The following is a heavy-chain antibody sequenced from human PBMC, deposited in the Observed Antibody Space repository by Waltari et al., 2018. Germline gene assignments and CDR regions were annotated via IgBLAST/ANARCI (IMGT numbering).Heavy chain of an antibody. V-gene: IGHV3-23*01. D-gene: IGHD5-12*01. CDR1: GFTFISYA. CDR2: SRGSGDST. CDR3: AKGGQWLSADY. Sequence: EVQLLESGGGLVQPGGSLRLSCAASGFTFISYAMSWVRQAPGKGLEWVSSSRGSGDSTYYADSVKGRFTISRDNSKDTLYLQMNSLRAEDTAVYYCAKGGQWLSADYWGHGTLVTVSS. J-gene: IGHJ4*01.